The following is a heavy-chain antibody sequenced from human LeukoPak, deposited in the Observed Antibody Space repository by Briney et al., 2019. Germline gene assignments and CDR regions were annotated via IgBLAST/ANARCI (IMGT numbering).Heavy chain of an antibody. CDR3: ARDEETAMVTGLPETYFDY. Sequence: PGGSLRLSCAASGFTFSSYWMSWVRQAPGKGLEWVANIKQDGSEKYYVDSVKGRFTISRDNAKNSLYLQMNSLRAEDTAVYYCARDEETAMVTGLPETYFDYWGQGTLVTVSS. J-gene: IGHJ4*02. CDR2: IKQDGSEK. CDR1: GFTFSSYW. V-gene: IGHV3-7*01. D-gene: IGHD5-18*01.